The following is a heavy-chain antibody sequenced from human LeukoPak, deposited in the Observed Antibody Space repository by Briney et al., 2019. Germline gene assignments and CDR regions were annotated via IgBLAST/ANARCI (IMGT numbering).Heavy chain of an antibody. CDR3: ARAKGIFDAFGI. V-gene: IGHV3-30*04. CDR2: ISYDGSNK. J-gene: IGHJ3*02. D-gene: IGHD3-3*01. Sequence: GRSLRLSCAASGFTFSSYAMHWVRQAPGKGLEWVAVISYDGSNKYYADSVKGRFTISRDNSKNTLYLQMSSLRAEDTAVYYCARAKGIFDAFGIWGQGTMVTVSS. CDR1: GFTFSSYA.